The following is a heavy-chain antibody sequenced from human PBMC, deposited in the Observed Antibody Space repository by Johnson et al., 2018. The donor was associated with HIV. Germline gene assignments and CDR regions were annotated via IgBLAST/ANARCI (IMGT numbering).Heavy chain of an antibody. CDR3: ARDRDSSSWYLAFEI. CDR2: INWNGGST. CDR1: GFTFDDYG. Sequence: VQLVESGGAVVRPGGSLRLSCTASGFTFDDYGMNWVRQVPGQGLEWVSGINWNGGSTSYADSVKGRFTISRDNAKNSLYLQMNSLRAEDTALYYCARDRDSSSWYLAFEIGGQGTVVTVSS. V-gene: IGHV3-20*04. J-gene: IGHJ3*02. D-gene: IGHD6-13*01.